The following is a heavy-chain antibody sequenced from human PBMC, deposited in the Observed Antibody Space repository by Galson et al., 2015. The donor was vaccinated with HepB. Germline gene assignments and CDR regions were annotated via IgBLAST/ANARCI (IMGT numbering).Heavy chain of an antibody. J-gene: IGHJ3*02. D-gene: IGHD6-13*01. CDR1: GFTFSSYS. Sequence: SLRLSCAASGFTFSSYSMNWVRQAPGKGLEWVSYISSSSSTIYYADSVKGRFTISRDNAKNSLYLQMNSLRAEDTAAYYCCLVQDAFDIWGQGTMVTVSS. CDR3: CLVQDAFDI. V-gene: IGHV3-48*04. CDR2: ISSSSSTI.